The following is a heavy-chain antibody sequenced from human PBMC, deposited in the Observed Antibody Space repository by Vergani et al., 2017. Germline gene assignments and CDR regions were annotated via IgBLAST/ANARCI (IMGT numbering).Heavy chain of an antibody. J-gene: IGHJ4*02. CDR1: GYTFTGYY. CDR2: VDPEDGET. D-gene: IGHD6-19*01. Sequence: VQLVQSGAEVQKPGASVKVSCKASGYTFTGYYMHWVQQAPGKGLEWMGLVDPEDGETIYAEKFQGRVTITADTSTDTAYMELSSLRSEDTAVYYCATDLSKGYSSGWIDYWGQGTLVTVSS. CDR3: ATDLSKGYSSGWIDY. V-gene: IGHV1-69-2*01.